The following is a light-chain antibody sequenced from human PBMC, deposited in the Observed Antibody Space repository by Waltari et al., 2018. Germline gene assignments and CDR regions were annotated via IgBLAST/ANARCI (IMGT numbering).Light chain of an antibody. CDR2: KAS. V-gene: IGKV1-5*03. Sequence: DIQMTQSPSTLSASVGDRVTIPFRASQSLASWLAWYHQKPVQAPNLLISKASTLESVVPSRFSAGGAGTEVTLTISSRQPEDFAAYYCQQYQSYPYIFGQGTKLEI. CDR1: QSLASW. CDR3: QQYQSYPYI. J-gene: IGKJ2*01.